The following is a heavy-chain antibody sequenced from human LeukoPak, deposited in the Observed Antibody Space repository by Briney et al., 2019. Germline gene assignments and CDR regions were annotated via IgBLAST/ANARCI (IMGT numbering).Heavy chain of an antibody. CDR2: IYHSGST. CDR1: GVSISSGGYS. Sequence: PSQTLSLTCAVSGVSISSGGYSWSWIRQPPGKGLEWIGYIYHSGSTYYNPSLKSRVTISVDRSKNQFSLKLSSVTAADTAVYYCARAVGSSGPYNWFDPWGQGTLVTVSS. D-gene: IGHD3-22*01. CDR3: ARAVGSSGPYNWFDP. J-gene: IGHJ5*02. V-gene: IGHV4-30-2*01.